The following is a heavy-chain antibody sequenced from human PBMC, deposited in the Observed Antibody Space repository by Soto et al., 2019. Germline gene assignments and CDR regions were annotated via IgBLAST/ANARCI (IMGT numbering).Heavy chain of an antibody. V-gene: IGHV3-11*06. J-gene: IGHJ5*02. CDR2: INGGGGYT. Sequence: GGSLRLSCATSGFSFSDFYMSWIRQAPGKGPEWLSHINGGGGYTDYADSVKGRFTISRDNAKNSLYLQMNSLGVEDTAVYYCARDRGPWGQGTLVTVSS. CDR3: ARDRGP. CDR1: GFSFSDFY. D-gene: IGHD3-10*01.